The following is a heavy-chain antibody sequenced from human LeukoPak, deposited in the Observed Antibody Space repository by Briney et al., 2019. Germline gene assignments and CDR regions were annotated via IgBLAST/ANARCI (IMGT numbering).Heavy chain of an antibody. CDR3: ASGARETGYFDY. Sequence: ASVTVSFKASGYTFTSYGISWVRQAPGQGLEWMGWISAYNGNTNYAQKLQGRVTMTTDTSTGTAYMELRSLRSDDTAVYYCASGARETGYFDYWGQGTLVTVSS. CDR1: GYTFTSYG. J-gene: IGHJ4*02. D-gene: IGHD7-27*01. CDR2: ISAYNGNT. V-gene: IGHV1-18*01.